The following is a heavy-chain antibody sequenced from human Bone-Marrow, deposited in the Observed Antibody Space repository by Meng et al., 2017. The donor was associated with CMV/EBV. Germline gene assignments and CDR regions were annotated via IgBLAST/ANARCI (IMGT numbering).Heavy chain of an antibody. V-gene: IGHV1-69*05. CDR1: GGTFSSYA. D-gene: IGHD4-17*01. CDR3: ARTGSWGHYGGY. J-gene: IGHJ4*02. CDR2: IIPIFGTA. Sequence: SVKVSCKASGGTFSSYAISWVRQAPGQGLEWMGGIIPIFGTANYAQKFQGRVTITTDESTSTAYMELSSLRSDDTAVYYCARTGSWGHYGGYWGQGTLVTVSS.